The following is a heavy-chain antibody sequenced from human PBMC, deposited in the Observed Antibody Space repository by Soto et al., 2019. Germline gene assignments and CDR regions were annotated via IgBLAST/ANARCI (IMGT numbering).Heavy chain of an antibody. V-gene: IGHV3-30*18. CDR1: GFTFSSYG. D-gene: IGHD5-12*01. J-gene: IGHJ4*02. CDR2: ISYDGSNK. CDR3: AKEGDIVATMDPYFDY. Sequence: QVQLVESGGGVVQPGRSLRLSCAASGFTFSSYGMHWVRQAPGKGLEWVAVISYDGSNKCYADSVKGRFTISRDNSKNTLYLQMNSLRAEDTAVYCCAKEGDIVATMDPYFDYWGQGTLVTVSS.